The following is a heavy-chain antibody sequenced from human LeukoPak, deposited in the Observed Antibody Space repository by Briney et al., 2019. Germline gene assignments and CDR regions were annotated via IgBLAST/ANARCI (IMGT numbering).Heavy chain of an antibody. CDR2: IRSKAYGGTT. D-gene: IGHD3-16*01. V-gene: IGHV3-49*03. CDR1: GFTFGDYA. J-gene: IGHJ4*02. Sequence: PGGSLRLSCTASGFTFGDYAMSWFRQAPGKGLEWVGFIRSKAYGGTTEYAASVKGRFTISRDDSKSIAYLQMNSLKTEDIAVYYCTRDGGLRDFDYWGQGTLVTVSS. CDR3: TRDGGLRDFDY.